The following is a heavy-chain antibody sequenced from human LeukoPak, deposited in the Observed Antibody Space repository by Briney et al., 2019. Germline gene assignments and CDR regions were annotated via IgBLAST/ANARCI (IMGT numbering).Heavy chain of an antibody. Sequence: GGSLRLPCAASGFTLSNHWMTWVRQVPGRGPEWVANVNRDGSETYYLDSVKGRFTISRDNSKNSLYLQMNSLRTEDTALYYCAKGYSSGWYPFDYWGQGTLVTVSS. V-gene: IGHV3-7*03. D-gene: IGHD6-19*01. CDR1: GFTLSNHW. CDR3: AKGYSSGWYPFDY. J-gene: IGHJ4*02. CDR2: VNRDGSET.